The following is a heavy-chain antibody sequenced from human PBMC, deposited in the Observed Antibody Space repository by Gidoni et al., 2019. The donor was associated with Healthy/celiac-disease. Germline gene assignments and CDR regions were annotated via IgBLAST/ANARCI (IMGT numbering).Heavy chain of an antibody. Sequence: EVQLVESGGGLVKPGGSLRLSCAASGLSFSSYSMNWVRQAPGKGLEWVSSISSSRSYIYYADSVKGRFTISRDNAKNSLYLQMNSLRAEDTAVYYCARDGSSKYYFDHWGQGTLVTVSS. V-gene: IGHV3-21*01. CDR2: ISSSRSYI. CDR1: GLSFSSYS. J-gene: IGHJ4*02. D-gene: IGHD2-2*01. CDR3: ARDGSSKYYFDH.